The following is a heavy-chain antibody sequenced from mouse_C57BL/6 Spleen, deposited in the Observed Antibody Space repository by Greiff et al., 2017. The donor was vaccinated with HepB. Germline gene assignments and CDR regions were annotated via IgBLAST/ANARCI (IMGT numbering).Heavy chain of an antibody. V-gene: IGHV1-80*01. CDR2: IYPGDGDT. D-gene: IGHD1-1*01. Sequence: VQLQQSGAELVKPGASVKISCKASGYAFSSYWMNWVKQRPGKGLEWIGQIYPGDGDTNYNGKFKGKATLTADKSSSTAYMQLSSLTSEGSAVYFCARSGTTVVATVHWYFDVWGTGTTVTVSS. CDR3: ARSGTTVVATVHWYFDV. J-gene: IGHJ1*03. CDR1: GYAFSSYW.